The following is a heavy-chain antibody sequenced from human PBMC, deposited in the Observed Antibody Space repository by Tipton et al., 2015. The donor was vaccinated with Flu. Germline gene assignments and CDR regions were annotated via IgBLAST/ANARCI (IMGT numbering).Heavy chain of an antibody. V-gene: IGHV3-33*08. J-gene: IGHJ5*02. Sequence: SLRLSCAASGFSFSNYGMHWVRQAPGKGVEWVAVIWYDGSQTYYANSVKGRFAISRDNSKNTLFLQMNSLGDATDSSEWFGWFDPWGQGTLVTVPS. CDR3: GWFDP. CDR2: IWYDGSQT. D-gene: IGHD3-10*01. CDR1: GFSFSNYG.